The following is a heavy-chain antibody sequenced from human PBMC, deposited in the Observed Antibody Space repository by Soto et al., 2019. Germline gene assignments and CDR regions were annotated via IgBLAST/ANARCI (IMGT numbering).Heavy chain of an antibody. CDR3: ARGRYGDY. CDR2: ISAHNGNT. D-gene: IGHD1-1*01. V-gene: IGHV1-18*01. CDR1: GYTFTSYG. Sequence: QVHLVQSGAEVKKPGASVKVSCKGSGYTFTSYGITWVRQAPGQGLEWMGWISAHNGNTDYAQRLQGRVTVTRDTSTSTAYMELRSLRSDNTAVYYCARGRYGDYWGQGALVTVSS. J-gene: IGHJ4*02.